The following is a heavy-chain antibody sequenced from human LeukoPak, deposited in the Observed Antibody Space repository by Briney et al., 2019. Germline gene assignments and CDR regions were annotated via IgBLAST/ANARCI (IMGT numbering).Heavy chain of an antibody. CDR3: ATCSTGWYYFDY. CDR1: GFTVNSNY. V-gene: IGHV3-53*01. Sequence: GGSLRLSCAASGFTVNSNYMGWVRQAPGKGLEWVSGIYSGGSTSYADSVKGRFTISRDNSKNTVFLQMNSLRAEDTALYYCATCSTGWYYFDYWGQGTLVTVSS. J-gene: IGHJ4*02. D-gene: IGHD6-19*01. CDR2: IYSGGST.